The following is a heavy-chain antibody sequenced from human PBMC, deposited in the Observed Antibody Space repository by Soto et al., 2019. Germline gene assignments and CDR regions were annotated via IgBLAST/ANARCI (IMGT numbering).Heavy chain of an antibody. Sequence: SVKVSCKASGDTFGRFTINWVRQAPGQGLEWMGGIKPISDITNYAQRLQGRVTFTADASTSTVYLELSSLRSEDTAMYYCARDPSTINKLIGVWFDPWGQGTLVTVSS. D-gene: IGHD4-4*01. CDR3: ARDPSTINKLIGVWFDP. CDR2: IKPISDIT. J-gene: IGHJ5*02. V-gene: IGHV1-69*13. CDR1: GDTFGRFT.